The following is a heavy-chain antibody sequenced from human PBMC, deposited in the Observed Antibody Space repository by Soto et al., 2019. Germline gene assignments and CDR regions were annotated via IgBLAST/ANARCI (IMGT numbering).Heavy chain of an antibody. D-gene: IGHD1-26*01. CDR1: GGSFSTYY. J-gene: IGHJ4*02. CDR2: ISQSGRT. CDR3: ARGWGGGSRSSHFDY. Sequence: QVQLQQWGAGLLKPSETLSLTCAVYGGSFSTYYWTWIRQPPGKGLEWIGQISQSGRTKNNQSLTSRLTISVDTSKTRFSLRLTAGTAADTAVYFCARGWGGGSRSSHFDYWGPGTLVTVSS. V-gene: IGHV4-34*01.